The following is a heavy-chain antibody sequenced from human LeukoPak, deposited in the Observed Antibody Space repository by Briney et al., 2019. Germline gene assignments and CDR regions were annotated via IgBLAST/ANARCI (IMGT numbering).Heavy chain of an antibody. D-gene: IGHD6-19*01. CDR2: INKDGSEV. V-gene: IGHV3-7*01. J-gene: IGHJ4*02. Sequence: GGSLRLSCAVSGFTFSDYWMRWVRQAPGKRLEWVASINKDGSEVQYVDSVKGRFTISRDNAKNSLYLQMNSLRTEDSALYSCARGAVAGTPPVDYWGPGTLVTVSS. CDR3: ARGAVAGTPPVDY. CDR1: GFTFSDYW.